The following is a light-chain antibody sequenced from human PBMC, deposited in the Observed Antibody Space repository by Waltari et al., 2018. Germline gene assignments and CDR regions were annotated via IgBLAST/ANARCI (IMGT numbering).Light chain of an antibody. V-gene: IGKV1D-17*01. J-gene: IGKJ2*01. CDR3: LQHNSYPYT. Sequence: NIQMTQSPSAMSATVGDRVTITCRARQGISNYLACFQQKPGKVPKHLIYAASSLQSGVPSRFSGSGSGTEFTLTISSLQPEDFATYYCLQHNSYPYTFGQGTKLEIK. CDR1: QGISNY. CDR2: AAS.